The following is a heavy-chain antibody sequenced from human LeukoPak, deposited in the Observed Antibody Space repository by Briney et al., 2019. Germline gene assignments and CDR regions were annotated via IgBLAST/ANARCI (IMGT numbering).Heavy chain of an antibody. CDR1: GDSISSGDYY. D-gene: IGHD2-8*02. J-gene: IGHJ5*02. Sequence: SETLSLTCTVSGDSISSGDYYWSWIRQPPGKGLEWIGYIYYSGSTYYNPSLKSRVTISVDTSKNQFSLKLSSVTAADTAVYYCARAHPYPGRRVLDPWGQGTLVTVSS. CDR3: ARAHPYPGRRVLDP. CDR2: IYYSGST. V-gene: IGHV4-30-4*01.